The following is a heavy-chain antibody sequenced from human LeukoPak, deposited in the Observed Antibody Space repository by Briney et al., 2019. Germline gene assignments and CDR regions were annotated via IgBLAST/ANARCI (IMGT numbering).Heavy chain of an antibody. CDR1: GYTFTSYY. J-gene: IGHJ4*02. D-gene: IGHD1-7*01. V-gene: IGHV1-46*01. CDR3: ARKSRGTGTAYYFDY. CDR2: INPSGGST. Sequence: GASVKVSCKASGYTFTSYYMHLVRQAPGQGLEWMGIINPSGGSTSYGQKFQGRVTMTRDMSTSTVYMELSSLRSEDTAVYYCARKSRGTGTAYYFDYWGQGTLVTVSS.